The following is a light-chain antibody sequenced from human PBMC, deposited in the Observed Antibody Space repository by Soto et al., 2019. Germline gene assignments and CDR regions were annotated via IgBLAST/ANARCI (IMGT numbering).Light chain of an antibody. CDR2: GAS. CDR3: QQYASSVT. V-gene: IGKV3-20*01. Sequence: EILLTQSPDSLSLSPGDRATLSCRASQSVSSTFFAWYQQKPGPAPRLLIYGASSRATVIPYRFSGSGSGTDFTITISRLEHEDFAVYYCQQYASSVTFGQGTKVEIK. CDR1: QSVSSTF. J-gene: IGKJ1*01.